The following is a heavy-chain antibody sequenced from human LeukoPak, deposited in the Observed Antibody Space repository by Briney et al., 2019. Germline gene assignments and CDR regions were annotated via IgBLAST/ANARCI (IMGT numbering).Heavy chain of an antibody. J-gene: IGHJ4*02. V-gene: IGHV3-72*01. CDR1: GFTFSSYW. CDR2: TRNKANSYTT. D-gene: IGHD3-3*01. Sequence: GGSLRLSCAASGFTFSSYWMSWVRQAPGKGLEWVGRTRNKANSYTTEYAASVKGRFTISRDDSKNSLYLQMNSLKTEDTAVYYCATQYYDFWSGYYDYWGQGTLVTVSS. CDR3: ATQYYDFWSGYYDY.